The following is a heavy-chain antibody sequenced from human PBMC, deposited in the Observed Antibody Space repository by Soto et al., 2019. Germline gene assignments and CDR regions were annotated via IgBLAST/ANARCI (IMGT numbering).Heavy chain of an antibody. J-gene: IGHJ5*02. CDR3: ASTPGVFGVVNLSNWFDP. CDR2: IIPIFGTA. V-gene: IGHV1-69*01. D-gene: IGHD3-3*01. Sequence: QVQLVQSGAEVKKPGSSVKVSCKASGGTFSSYAISWVRQAPGQGLEWMGGIIPIFGTANYAQKFQGRVTITADESTSTAYMELGSLISEDTAVYYCASTPGVFGVVNLSNWFDPWGQGTLVTVSS. CDR1: GGTFSSYA.